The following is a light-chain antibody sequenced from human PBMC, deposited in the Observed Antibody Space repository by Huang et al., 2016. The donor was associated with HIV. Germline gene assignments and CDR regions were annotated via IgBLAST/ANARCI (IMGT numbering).Light chain of an antibody. Sequence: DIQMTQSPSSLSASVGDGVTFTCRASQSISTNLNWFQQKPGKAPKLLIYAASSLQGGVPSRFSGSVSGTDFTLTISSLQPEDFATYYCQQSYNTPRTFGQGTKLEIK. CDR3: QQSYNTPRT. J-gene: IGKJ2*01. CDR2: AAS. V-gene: IGKV1-39*01. CDR1: QSISTN.